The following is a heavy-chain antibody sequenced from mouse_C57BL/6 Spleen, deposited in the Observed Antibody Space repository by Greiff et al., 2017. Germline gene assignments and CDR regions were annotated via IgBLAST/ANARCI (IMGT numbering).Heavy chain of an antibody. CDR1: GYTFTDYY. V-gene: IGHV1-26*01. CDR2: INPNNGGT. Sequence: EVQLQQSGPELVKPGASVKISCKASGYTFTDYYMNWVKQSHGKSLEWIGDINPNNGGTSYNQKFKGKATLTVDKSSSTAYMELRSLTSEDSAVYYCARLDKLRGPWFAYWGQGTLVTVSA. CDR3: ARLDKLRGPWFAY. D-gene: IGHD1-1*01. J-gene: IGHJ3*01.